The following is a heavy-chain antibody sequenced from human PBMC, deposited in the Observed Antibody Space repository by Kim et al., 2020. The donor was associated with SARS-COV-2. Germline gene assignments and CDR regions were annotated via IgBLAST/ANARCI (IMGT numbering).Heavy chain of an antibody. Sequence: RTDYNPPHRRRVTLPMNTSKNQFPQKLSSVTAPDTAVYYCARDRVSGGIDYWGQGTLVTVSS. CDR3: ARDRVSGGIDY. CDR2: RT. D-gene: IGHD2-15*01. J-gene: IGHJ4*02. V-gene: IGHV4-39*06.